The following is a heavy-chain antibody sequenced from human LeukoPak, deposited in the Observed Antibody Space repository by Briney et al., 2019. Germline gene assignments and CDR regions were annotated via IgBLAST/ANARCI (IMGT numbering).Heavy chain of an antibody. CDR3: ARVPNAAAIDY. Sequence: PSETLSLTCAVYGGSFSGYYWSWIRQPPGKGLEWNGEINHSGSTNYNPSLKSRVTISVDTSKNQFSLKLSSVTAADTAVYYCARVPNAAAIDYWGQGTLVTVSS. CDR2: INHSGST. V-gene: IGHV4-34*01. D-gene: IGHD6-13*01. CDR1: GGSFSGYY. J-gene: IGHJ4*02.